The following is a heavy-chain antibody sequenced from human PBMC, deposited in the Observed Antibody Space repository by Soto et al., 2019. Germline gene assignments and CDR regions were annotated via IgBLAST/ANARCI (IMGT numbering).Heavy chain of an antibody. Sequence: SVKVSCKASGGTFSSYAISWVRQAPGQGLEWMGGIIPIFGTANYAQKFQGRVTITADESTSTAYMELSSLRSEDTAVYYCARDQVKEVYALPNLSSARMDVWGQGTTVTVS. CDR1: GGTFSSYA. D-gene: IGHD2-8*01. CDR2: IIPIFGTA. CDR3: ARDQVKEVYALPNLSSARMDV. V-gene: IGHV1-69*13. J-gene: IGHJ6*02.